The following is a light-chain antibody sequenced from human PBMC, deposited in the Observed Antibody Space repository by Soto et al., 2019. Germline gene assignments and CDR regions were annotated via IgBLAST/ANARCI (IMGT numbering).Light chain of an antibody. CDR3: QQSYSSPPT. J-gene: IGKJ1*01. V-gene: IGKV1-39*01. CDR2: AAS. CDR1: QSISNH. Sequence: DIQMTQSPSSLSASVEDRVIITCRASQSISNHLNWYQQKPGKAPKLLIFAASSLQSGVPSRFSGSRSGPDFTLIISSLQPEDFATYYCQQSYSSPPTFRDGTKEEIK.